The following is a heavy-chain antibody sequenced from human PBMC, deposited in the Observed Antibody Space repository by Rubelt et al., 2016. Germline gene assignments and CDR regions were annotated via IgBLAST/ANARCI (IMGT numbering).Heavy chain of an antibody. CDR2: LSHNGRT. V-gene: IGHV4-34*01. CDR3: ARHRADDPIAVFDY. J-gene: IGHJ4*02. Sequence: KPSETLSLTCGVYGGSLSGYFWNWIRQSPGTGLEWIGELSHNGRTTYNSSLTSRVTISIDTSKDQSSLKLTSVTTAETAVYFCARHRADDPIAVFDYWGRGTLVTVSS. D-gene: IGHD2-21*01. CDR1: GGSLSGYF.